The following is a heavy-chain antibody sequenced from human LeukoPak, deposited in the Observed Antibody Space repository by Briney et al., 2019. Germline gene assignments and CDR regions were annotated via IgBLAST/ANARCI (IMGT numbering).Heavy chain of an antibody. J-gene: IGHJ4*01. CDR2: IGDSDTST. V-gene: IGHV3-23*05. Sequence: PGGSLRLSCVVSGFTLSNSAMTWVRQAPGKGLEWVAIIGDSDTSTNYPDSVRGRFIISRDNSKDTLHLQMDSLRVEDTAVYYCAKSPPLTSFGSWGQGTLVTVSS. CDR1: GFTLSNSA. D-gene: IGHD3-10*01. CDR3: AKSPPLTSFGS.